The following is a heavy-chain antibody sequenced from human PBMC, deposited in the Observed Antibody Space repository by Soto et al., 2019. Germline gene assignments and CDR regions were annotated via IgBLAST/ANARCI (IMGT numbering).Heavy chain of an antibody. CDR2: IGGTSNVI. CDR1: GFIFSANY. J-gene: IGHJ4*02. D-gene: IGHD6-25*01. CDR3: ARVGLSAADFDY. V-gene: IGHV3-11*01. Sequence: QVQLVESGGALVEPGGSLRLSCEASGFIFSANYMTWIRQAPGKGLEWVSYIGGTSNVIYYADSVKGRFTISRDNAKNSLYLQMNSLRAEDTDVYYCARVGLSAADFDYWGQGAPVTVSS.